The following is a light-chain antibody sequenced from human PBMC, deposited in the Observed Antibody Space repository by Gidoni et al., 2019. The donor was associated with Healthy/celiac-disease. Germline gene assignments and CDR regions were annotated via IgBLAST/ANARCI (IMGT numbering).Light chain of an antibody. J-gene: IGLJ2*01. CDR1: SSNIGAGYD. Sequence: SVLPQPPSVSGAPGQRVTISCPGSSSNIGAGYDVHWYQQLPGTAPKLLIYGNSNRPSGVPDRFSGSKSGTSASLAITGLQAEDEADYYCQSYDSSLSGGVFGGGTKLTVL. CDR3: QSYDSSLSGGV. CDR2: GNS. V-gene: IGLV1-40*01.